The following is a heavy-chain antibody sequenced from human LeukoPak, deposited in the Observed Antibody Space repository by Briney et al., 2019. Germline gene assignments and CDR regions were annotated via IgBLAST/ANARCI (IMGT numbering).Heavy chain of an antibody. J-gene: IGHJ6*03. D-gene: IGHD3-9*01. CDR1: GGSISSSSYY. CDR2: INHSGST. Sequence: PSETLSLTCTVSGGSISSSSYYWGWIRQPPGKGLEWIGEINHSGSTNYNPSLKSRVTISVDTSKNQFSLKLSSVTAADTAVYYCARGDFDWLLYPYYYYYMDVWGKGTTVTVSS. V-gene: IGHV4-39*07. CDR3: ARGDFDWLLYPYYYYYMDV.